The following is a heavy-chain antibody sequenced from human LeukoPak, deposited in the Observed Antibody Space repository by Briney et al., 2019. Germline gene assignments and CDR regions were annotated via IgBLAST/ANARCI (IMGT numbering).Heavy chain of an antibody. CDR3: ARGDCSGVSCYSVDS. CDR1: GYIFTASY. V-gene: IGHV1-2*02. D-gene: IGHD2-15*01. J-gene: IGHJ4*02. Sequence: GASVKVSCKASGYIFTASYIHWVRQAPRQGLEWMGWINPNIGGTSFAKKFQGRVTLTRDTSITTTYLELTGLRSDDTAVYFCARGDCSGVSCYSVDSWGQGTPVTVSS. CDR2: INPNIGGT.